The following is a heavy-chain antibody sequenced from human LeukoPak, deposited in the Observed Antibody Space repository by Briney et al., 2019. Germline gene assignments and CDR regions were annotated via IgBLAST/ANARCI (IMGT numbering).Heavy chain of an antibody. CDR2: INPSGGST. Sequence: ASVKVSCKASGYAFTSYYMHWVRQAPGQGLEWMGIINPSGGSTSYAQKFQGRVTMTRDTSTSTVYMELSSLRSEDTAVYYCARGVRGYCSSTSCYYFYWGQGTLVTVSS. D-gene: IGHD2-2*01. CDR1: GYAFTSYY. V-gene: IGHV1-46*01. CDR3: ARGVRGYCSSTSCYYFY. J-gene: IGHJ4*02.